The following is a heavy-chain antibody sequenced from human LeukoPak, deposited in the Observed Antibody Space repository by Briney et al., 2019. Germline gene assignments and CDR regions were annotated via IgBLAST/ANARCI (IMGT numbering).Heavy chain of an antibody. CDR2: IYYSGRT. CDR3: ARESRRYDILTGSQYYVDY. J-gene: IGHJ4*02. V-gene: IGHV4-39*07. D-gene: IGHD3-9*01. CDR1: GGSLSSSSYC. Sequence: SETLSLTCTVSGGSLSSSSYCWGWIRQPPGRGLEWIGSIYYSGRTYSNPSLKSRATISVGTSTTQFSRKLRSVTAAAPAVYYRARESRRYDILTGSQYYVDYWGQGTLVTVSS.